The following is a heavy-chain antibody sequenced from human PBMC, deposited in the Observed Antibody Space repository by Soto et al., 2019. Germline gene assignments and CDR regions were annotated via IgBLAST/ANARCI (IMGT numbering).Heavy chain of an antibody. CDR2: IWYDGSDK. D-gene: IGHD4-17*01. V-gene: IGHV3-33*03. CDR3: EKDSGGDYHNYYMDV. J-gene: IGHJ6*03. CDR1: GFTFSNYA. Sequence: QMQLVESGGGVVKPGTSLRLSCAASGFTFSNYAMHWVRQAPGKGLEWVTIIWYDGSDKNYGDSVKGRFTISRDNSKNTLYLQMNSLRVEDTAVYYCEKDSGGDYHNYYMDVWGKGTTVTVSS.